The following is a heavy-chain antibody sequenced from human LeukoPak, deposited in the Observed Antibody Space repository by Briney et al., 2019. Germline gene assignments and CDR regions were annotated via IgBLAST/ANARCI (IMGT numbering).Heavy chain of an antibody. CDR2: ITASGDRT. J-gene: IGHJ4*02. Sequence: GGSLRLSCAAAGFIFSNNAMTWVRQAPGKGLEWVSSITASGDRTFNADSVKGRFTISRDNSKNTLYLLMNGLRAEDTALYYCARSTAASASDYWGQGTLVTVSS. CDR3: ARSTAASASDY. V-gene: IGHV3-23*01. CDR1: GFIFSNNA. D-gene: IGHD6-13*01.